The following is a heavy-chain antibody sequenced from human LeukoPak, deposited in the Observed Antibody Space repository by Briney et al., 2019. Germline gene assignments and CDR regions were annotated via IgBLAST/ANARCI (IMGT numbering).Heavy chain of an antibody. Sequence: SETLSLTCTVSGGSISSSSYYWGWIRQPPGKGLEWIGSCYYRGTTYYNPSLKSRVTISVDTSKNQFSLKLSSVNAADTAVYCCAGLARDRSGYYPYNWFDPWGQGTLVTVSS. CDR1: GGSISSSSYY. J-gene: IGHJ5*02. CDR3: AGLARDRSGYYPYNWFDP. D-gene: IGHD3-22*01. CDR2: CYYRGTT. V-gene: IGHV4-39*01.